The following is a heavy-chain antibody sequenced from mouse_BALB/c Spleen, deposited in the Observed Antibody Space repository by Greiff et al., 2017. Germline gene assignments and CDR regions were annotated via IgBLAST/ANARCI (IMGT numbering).Heavy chain of an antibody. D-gene: IGHD1-1*01. CDR1: GYTFTSYW. CDR2: IDPSDSYT. CDR3: ARWGFLRDYYLDY. J-gene: IGHJ2*01. Sequence: QVQLQQPGAELVKPGASVKLSCKASGYTFTSYWMHWVKQRPGQGLEWIGEIDPSDSYTNYNQKFKGKATLTVDKSSSTAYMQLSSLTSEDSAVYYCARWGFLRDYYLDYWGQGTTLTVSS. V-gene: IGHV1-69*02.